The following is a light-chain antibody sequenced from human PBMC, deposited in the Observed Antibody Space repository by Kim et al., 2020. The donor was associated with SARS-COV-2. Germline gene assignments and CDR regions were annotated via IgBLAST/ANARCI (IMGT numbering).Light chain of an antibody. Sequence: SVGDRVTITCRASQAISKYLAWYQQKPGKAPKLLIYAASALQSGVPSRFSGSGSGTDFTLTISSLQPEDVATYYCQNYNSAPWTFGQGTKVDIK. CDR1: QAISKY. CDR3: QNYNSAPWT. CDR2: AAS. V-gene: IGKV1-27*01. J-gene: IGKJ1*01.